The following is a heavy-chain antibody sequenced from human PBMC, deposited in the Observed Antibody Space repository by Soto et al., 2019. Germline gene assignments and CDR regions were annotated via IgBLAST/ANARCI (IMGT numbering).Heavy chain of an antibody. J-gene: IGHJ4*02. CDR2: ISAYNGNT. Sequence: GASVKVSCKASGYTFTSYGISWVRQAPGQGLEWMGWISAYNGNTNYAQKLQGRVTMTTDTSTSTAYMELRSLRSDDTAVYYCARSVSPSYFVVVVAAITAQAYYFDYWGQGTLVTVSS. CDR3: ARSVSPSYFVVVVAAITAQAYYFDY. D-gene: IGHD2-15*01. CDR1: GYTFTSYG. V-gene: IGHV1-18*01.